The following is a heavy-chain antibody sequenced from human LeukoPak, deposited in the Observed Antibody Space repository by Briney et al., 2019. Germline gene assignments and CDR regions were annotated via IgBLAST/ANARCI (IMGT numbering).Heavy chain of an antibody. V-gene: IGHV3-43D*03. Sequence: GGSLGLSCAASGFTFDDYAMHWVRQAPGKGLEWVSLISWDGGSTYYADSVKGRFTISRDNSKNSLYLQMNSLRAEDTALYYCAKDIYESRGSSPYYYYYMDVWGKGTTVTVSS. J-gene: IGHJ6*03. CDR2: ISWDGGST. CDR1: GFTFDDYA. CDR3: AKDIYESRGSSPYYYYYMDV. D-gene: IGHD3-16*01.